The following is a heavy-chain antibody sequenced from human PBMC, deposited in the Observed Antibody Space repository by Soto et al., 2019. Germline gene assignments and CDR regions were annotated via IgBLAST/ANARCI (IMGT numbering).Heavy chain of an antibody. Sequence: QVQLVQSGAGVKKPGASVRVSCKASGYTFTSYYIHWVRQAPGQGPEWMGMISPSSGGTDYAQKFQGRVTMTRDTSTSTVYMELSSLRSEDTAVYFCTRSIITTAGTDAFDLWGQGTLVTVSS. J-gene: IGHJ3*01. V-gene: IGHV1-46*03. CDR2: ISPSSGGT. CDR3: TRSIITTAGTDAFDL. D-gene: IGHD6-13*01. CDR1: GYTFTSYY.